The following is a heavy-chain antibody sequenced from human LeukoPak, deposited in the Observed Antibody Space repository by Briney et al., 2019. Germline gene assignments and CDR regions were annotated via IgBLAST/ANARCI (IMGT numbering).Heavy chain of an antibody. V-gene: IGHV4-4*08. J-gene: IGHJ5*02. CDR3: ARSVYDSSGYFPSNWFDP. D-gene: IGHD3-22*01. CDR2: IYSSGST. CDR1: GASISSYY. Sequence: SETLSLTCTVSGASISSYYWSWIRQPPGKGLEWIGSIYSSGSTNYSPSLKSRVTISVDTSKNQFSLRLSSVTAADTAVYYCARSVYDSSGYFPSNWFDPWGQGTLVTVSS.